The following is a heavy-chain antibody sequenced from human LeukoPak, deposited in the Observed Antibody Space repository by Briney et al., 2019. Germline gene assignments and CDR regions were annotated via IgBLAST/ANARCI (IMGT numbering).Heavy chain of an antibody. D-gene: IGHD2-21*01. Sequence: GGSLRLSCEASGFTLSSYGMNWVRQAPGKGLVWVSGINSDGSTTRYADSVKGRFTISRDNAKNSLYLQMNSLRAEDTAVYYCARDQVRGLDYWGQGTLVTVSS. V-gene: IGHV3-74*01. CDR3: ARDQVRGLDY. CDR1: GFTLSSYG. CDR2: INSDGSTT. J-gene: IGHJ4*02.